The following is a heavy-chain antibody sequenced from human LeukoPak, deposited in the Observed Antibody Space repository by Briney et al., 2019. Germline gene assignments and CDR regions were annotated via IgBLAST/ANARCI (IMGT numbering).Heavy chain of an antibody. D-gene: IGHD3-10*01. V-gene: IGHV2-5*02. J-gene: IGHJ4*02. CDR3: AHFHSRWFGEFSCFDY. CDR1: GFSLSTSGVG. Sequence: SGPTLVNPTQTLTLTCTFSGFSLSTSGVGVGWIRQPPGKALEWLALIYWDDDKRYSPSLKSRLTITKDTSKNQVVLTMTNMDPVDTATYYCAHFHSRWFGEFSCFDYWGQGTLVTVSS. CDR2: IYWDDDK.